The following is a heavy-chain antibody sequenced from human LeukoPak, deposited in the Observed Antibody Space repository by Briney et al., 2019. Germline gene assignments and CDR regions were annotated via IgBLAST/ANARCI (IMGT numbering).Heavy chain of an antibody. CDR2: ISGSGGST. J-gene: IGHJ4*02. CDR1: EFTFSTYP. CDR3: AKSDSPYSSSWYPWGY. V-gene: IGHV3-23*01. D-gene: IGHD6-13*01. Sequence: GGSLSPSWAAFEFTFSTYPMSWVRRAPGKGLEWVSAISGSGGSTYYADSVKGRFTISRDNSKNTLYLQMNSLRAEDTAVYYCAKSDSPYSSSWYPWGYWGQGTLVTVPS.